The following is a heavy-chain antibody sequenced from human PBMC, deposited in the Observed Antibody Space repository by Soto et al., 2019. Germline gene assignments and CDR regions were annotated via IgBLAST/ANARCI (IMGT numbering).Heavy chain of an antibody. CDR2: ISYDGSNK. CDR3: AKDRRTTVSYYYYGMDV. Sequence: GGSLRLSCAASGFTFSSYGMHWVRQSPGKGLEWVAVISYDGSNKYYADSVKGRFTISRDNSKNTLYLQMNSLRAEDTAVYYCAKDRRTTVSYYYYGMDVWGQGTTVTVSS. D-gene: IGHD4-4*01. CDR1: GFTFSSYG. J-gene: IGHJ6*02. V-gene: IGHV3-30*18.